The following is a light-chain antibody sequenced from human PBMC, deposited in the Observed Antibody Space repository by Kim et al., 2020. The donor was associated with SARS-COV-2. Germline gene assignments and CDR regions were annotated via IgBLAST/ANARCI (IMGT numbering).Light chain of an antibody. CDR1: SSNIGSYT. CDR2: SND. CDR3: AAWDDSLNAVV. V-gene: IGLV1-44*01. Sequence: QRVTISCSGSSSNIGSYTVNWYQQLPGTAPKLLIYSNDQWPSGVPDRFSGSKSGTSASLAIGGLQSADEANYYCAAWDDSLNAVVFGGGTQLTV. J-gene: IGLJ2*01.